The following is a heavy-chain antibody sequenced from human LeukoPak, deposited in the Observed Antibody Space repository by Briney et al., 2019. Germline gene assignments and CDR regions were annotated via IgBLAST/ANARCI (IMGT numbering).Heavy chain of an antibody. J-gene: IGHJ4*02. CDR3: ARVTDWNDLDY. CDR1: GGSFSGNY. V-gene: IGHV4-59*01. D-gene: IGHD1-1*01. CDR2: IISTGTI. Sequence: SETLSLTGAGYGGSFSGNYWSWIRQPPGKRLEWIGYIISTGTINYNPSLKSRVTISIDTSKNQLSLQLTSVTAADTAVYYCARVTDWNDLDYWGQGTLVTVSS.